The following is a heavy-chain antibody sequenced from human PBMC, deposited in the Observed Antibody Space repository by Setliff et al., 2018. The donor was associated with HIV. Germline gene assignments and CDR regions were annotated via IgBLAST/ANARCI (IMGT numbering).Heavy chain of an antibody. CDR1: GGSINSTSYY. CDR3: ARNEWIDC. J-gene: IGHJ4*02. V-gene: IGHV4-39*01. D-gene: IGHD3-3*01. CDR2: IYHTGST. Sequence: SETLSLTCTVSGGSINSTSYYWGWIRQPPGNGLEWIGSIYHTGSTYYKPSLKSRVTISVDTSKNQFSLRLSSVAAGDTAVYYCARNEWIDCWGQGTLVTRLL.